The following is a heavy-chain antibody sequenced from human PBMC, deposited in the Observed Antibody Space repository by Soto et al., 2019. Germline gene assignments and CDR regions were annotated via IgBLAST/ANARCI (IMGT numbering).Heavy chain of an antibody. V-gene: IGHV1-69*01. CDR1: GGTFSSYA. D-gene: IGHD3-22*01. CDR2: IIPIFGTA. Sequence: QVQLVQSGAEVKKPGSSVKVSCKASGGTFSSYAISWVRQAPGQGLEWMGGIIPIFGTANYAQKFQGRVTITADESTSTAYMELSSLRSEDTAVYYCARGYYYDSSGYFFSMYYFDYWSQGTLVTVSS. CDR3: ARGYYYDSSGYFFSMYYFDY. J-gene: IGHJ4*02.